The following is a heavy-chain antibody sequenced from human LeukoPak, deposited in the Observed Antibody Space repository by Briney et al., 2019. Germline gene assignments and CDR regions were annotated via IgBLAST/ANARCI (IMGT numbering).Heavy chain of an antibody. J-gene: IGHJ4*02. CDR1: GYTFTGYY. CDR2: INPSSGAT. V-gene: IGHV1-2*02. CDR3: SREDY. Sequence: ASVKVSCKASGYTFTGYYMHWVRQAPGQGLEWVGWINPSSGATNYAQKFQGRITMTRDTSITTVYMELSRLRSDDTAVYYCSREDYWGQGTLVTVSS.